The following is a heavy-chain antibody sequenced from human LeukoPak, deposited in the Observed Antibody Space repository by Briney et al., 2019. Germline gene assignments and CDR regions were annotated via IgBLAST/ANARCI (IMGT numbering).Heavy chain of an antibody. CDR3: ASVSGRYHFDY. V-gene: IGHV4-34*01. J-gene: IGHJ4*02. D-gene: IGHD1-26*01. CDR1: GGSFSGYY. CDR2: INHSGST. Sequence: PSETLSLTCAVYGGSFSGYYWSWIRQPPGKGLEWIGEINHSGSTNYNPSLKSRVTISVDTSKNQFSLKLSSVTAADTAVYYCASVSGRYHFDYWGQGTLVTVSS.